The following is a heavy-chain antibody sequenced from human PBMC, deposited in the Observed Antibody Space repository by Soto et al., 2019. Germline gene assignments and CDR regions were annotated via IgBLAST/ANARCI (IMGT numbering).Heavy chain of an antibody. CDR3: AKNPIAGRPYYFDY. J-gene: IGHJ4*02. Sequence: GGSLRLSCVASGFTFSDYAMNWVRQAPGKGLEWVSGISGRGGSTFYADSVKGRFTMSRDNSKNTLYLQMNSLRAEDTAVYYCAKNPIAGRPYYFDYWGQGTLVTVSS. CDR1: GFTFSDYA. CDR2: ISGRGGST. V-gene: IGHV3-23*01. D-gene: IGHD6-6*01.